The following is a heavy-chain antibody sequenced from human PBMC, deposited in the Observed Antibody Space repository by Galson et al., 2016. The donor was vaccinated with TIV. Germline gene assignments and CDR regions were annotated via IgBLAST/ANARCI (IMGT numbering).Heavy chain of an antibody. J-gene: IGHJ6*02. V-gene: IGHV3-23*01. CDR1: GFTFSSYA. CDR3: ARGALDTDRQYYYYYGLDV. Sequence: SLRLSCAASGFTFSSYAMTWVRQAPGKGLEWVSGITGSGAYTYYGDSVKGRFTISRDNPKNTLYLQMNSLGADDTAVYYCARGALDTDRQYYYYYGLDVWGQGTAVTVSS. D-gene: IGHD1-1*01. CDR2: ITGSGAYT.